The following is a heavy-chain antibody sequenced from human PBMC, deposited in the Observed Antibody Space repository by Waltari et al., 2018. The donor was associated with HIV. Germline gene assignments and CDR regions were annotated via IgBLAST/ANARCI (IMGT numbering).Heavy chain of an antibody. J-gene: IGHJ4*02. CDR3: GGIPGGY. D-gene: IGHD3-16*01. CDR2: MRSKANSYAT. V-gene: IGHV3-73*01. Sequence: EVQLVESGGGLVQPGGSLKLSCAASGFTFSGSAMHWVRQASGKGLEWCGRMRSKANSYATAYAAAVKGRFTISRDDSKNTAYLQMNSLKTEDTAVYYCGGIPGGYWGQGTLVTVSS. CDR1: GFTFSGSA.